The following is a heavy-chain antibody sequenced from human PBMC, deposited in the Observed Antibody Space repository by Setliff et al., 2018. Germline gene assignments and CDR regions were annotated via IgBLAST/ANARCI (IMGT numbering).Heavy chain of an antibody. CDR1: GESFSNNY. Sequence: SETLSLTCSVYGESFSNNYWSWTRQTPGKGLEWIGYIYYSGSTNYNPSLKSRVTMSVATFENHFSLKLNSLTAADTAVYYCARVTNWGLDLRFDPWGQGILVTVSS. V-gene: IGHV4-59*01. D-gene: IGHD7-27*01. CDR2: IYYSGST. J-gene: IGHJ5*02. CDR3: ARVTNWGLDLRFDP.